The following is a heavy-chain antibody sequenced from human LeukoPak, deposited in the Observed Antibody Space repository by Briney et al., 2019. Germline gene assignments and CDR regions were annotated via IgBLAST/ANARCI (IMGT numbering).Heavy chain of an antibody. CDR2: ISSSSSTI. Sequence: QPGGSLRLSCAASGFTFSSYSTNWVRQAPGKGLEWVSYISSSSSTIYYADSVKGRFTISRDNAKNSLYLQMNSLRDEDAAMYYCARDLGSSGYYYYYYYGMDVWGQGTTVTVSS. CDR3: ARDLGSSGYYYYYYYGMDV. V-gene: IGHV3-48*02. D-gene: IGHD3-22*01. J-gene: IGHJ6*02. CDR1: GFTFSSYS.